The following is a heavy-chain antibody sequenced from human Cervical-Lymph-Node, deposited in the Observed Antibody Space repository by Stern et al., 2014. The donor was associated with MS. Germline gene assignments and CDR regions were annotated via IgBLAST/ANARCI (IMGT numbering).Heavy chain of an antibody. CDR1: GGV. Sequence: QVQLVQSGADVKKPGSAVRVSCKASGGVSWLRQAPGQGLEHMGGIIRPVGTAHYAQRFQGRLTITADTARNTTYMELRSLRSDDTAVYYCARGTGDNWFDPWGQGTLVSVSS. J-gene: IGHJ5*02. D-gene: IGHD3-10*01. CDR2: IIRPVGTA. V-gene: IGHV1-69*06. CDR3: ARGTGDNWFDP.